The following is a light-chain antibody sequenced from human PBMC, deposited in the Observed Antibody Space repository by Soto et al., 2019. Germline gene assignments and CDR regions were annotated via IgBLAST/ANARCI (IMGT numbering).Light chain of an antibody. CDR3: SSYTTSNTLL. CDR1: SGDIVGYNY. CDR2: DVS. Sequence: QSALTQPASVSGSPGQSITISCTGTSGDIVGYNYVSWYQQHPGKAPKLMIYDVSDRPSGVSNRFSGSKSGNTASLTISGLRAEDEADYYCSSYTTSNTLLFGGGTKLTVL. V-gene: IGLV2-14*01. J-gene: IGLJ2*01.